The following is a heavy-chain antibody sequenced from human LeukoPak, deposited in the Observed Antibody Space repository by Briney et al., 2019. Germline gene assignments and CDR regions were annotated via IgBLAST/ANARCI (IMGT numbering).Heavy chain of an antibody. CDR1: GFKFSDHY. Sequence: PGGSQRLSCAASGFKFSDHYINWVRQAPGKGLEWVGRSRNKASSYTTEYAASVEGRFTISRDVSESSLYLQMNSLRTEDTAVYYCVRIGIKANNGMDVWGQGTTVTVSS. CDR2: SRNKASSYTT. J-gene: IGHJ6*01. D-gene: IGHD1-26*01. V-gene: IGHV3-72*01. CDR3: VRIGIKANNGMDV.